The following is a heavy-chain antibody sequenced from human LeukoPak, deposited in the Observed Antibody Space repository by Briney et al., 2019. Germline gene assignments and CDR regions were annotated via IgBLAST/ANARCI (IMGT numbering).Heavy chain of an antibody. V-gene: IGHV4-39*07. D-gene: IGHD6-13*01. CDR1: GGSISSSSYY. CDR2: IYYSGNT. CDR3: ARDSPTPVAAAEGFDY. Sequence: SETLSLTCTVSGGSISSSSYYWGWIRQPPGKGLEWIGSIYYSGNTYYNPSLKSRVTISVDTSKNQFSLKLSSMTAADTAVYYCARDSPTPVAAAEGFDYWGQGTLVTVSS. J-gene: IGHJ4*02.